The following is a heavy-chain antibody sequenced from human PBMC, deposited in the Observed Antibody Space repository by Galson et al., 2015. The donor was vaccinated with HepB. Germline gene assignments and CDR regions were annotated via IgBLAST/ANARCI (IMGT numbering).Heavy chain of an antibody. J-gene: IGHJ6*02. CDR3: ARWGDTCSGGSCVGYYYGMDV. D-gene: IGHD2-15*01. V-gene: IGHV3-21*01. CDR2: ISSSRRYI. CDR1: GFTFSNYS. Sequence: SLRLSCAASGFTFSNYSMNWVRQAPGMGLEWVSSISSSRRYIYYVDSVRGRFTISRDNAKNSLYLQMNSLRAEDTAVYYCARWGDTCSGGSCVGYYYGMDVWGQGTTVTVSS.